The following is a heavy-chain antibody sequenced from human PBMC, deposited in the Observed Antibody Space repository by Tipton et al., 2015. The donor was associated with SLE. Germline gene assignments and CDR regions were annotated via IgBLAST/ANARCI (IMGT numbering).Heavy chain of an antibody. CDR1: GGSIGSGGYY. CDR2: IYYSGNT. J-gene: IGHJ4*02. V-gene: IGHV4-31*03. CDR3: ARARRTTSSHFDY. D-gene: IGHD1-14*01. Sequence: TLSLTCTVSGGSIGSGGYYWTWIRQLPGKGLEWIGYIYYSGNTYYNPSLGSRVTISIDTSKNQFSLRLTSMTPADTALYYCARARRTTSSHFDYWGQGTLVTVSS.